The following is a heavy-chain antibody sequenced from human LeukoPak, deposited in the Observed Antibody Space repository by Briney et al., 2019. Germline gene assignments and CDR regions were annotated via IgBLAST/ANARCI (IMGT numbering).Heavy chain of an antibody. J-gene: IGHJ4*02. Sequence: GFTXXXFAMXWVRQVPGKGLEWVSTITYTGGDTYYADSVKGRFTVSRDNSKNTMFLQMNSLRAEDTAVYYCARGMTTHAYWGQGTLVTVSS. D-gene: IGHD4-4*01. CDR3: ARGMTTHAY. CDR2: ITYTGGDT. CDR1: GFTXXXFA. V-gene: IGHV3-23*01.